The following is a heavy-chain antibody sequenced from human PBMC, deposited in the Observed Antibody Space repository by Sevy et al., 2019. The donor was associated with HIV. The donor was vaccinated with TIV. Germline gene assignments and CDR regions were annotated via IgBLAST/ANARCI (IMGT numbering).Heavy chain of an antibody. CDR1: GVSISGYY. Sequence: SETLSLTCSVSGVSISGYYWSWIREPPGKGLEWIGYIYYNGRTNYKPSLKSRVTISVDTSKNQFSLKVNSVTAADTAVYYCARAYSEYYYGMDVWGQGPTVTVSS. CDR3: ARAYSEYYYGMDV. V-gene: IGHV4-59*01. J-gene: IGHJ6*02. D-gene: IGHD4-4*01. CDR2: IYYNGRT.